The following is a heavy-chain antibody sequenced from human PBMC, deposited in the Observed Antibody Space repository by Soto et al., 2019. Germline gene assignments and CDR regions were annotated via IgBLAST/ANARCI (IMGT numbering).Heavy chain of an antibody. V-gene: IGHV1-18*01. CDR3: ARDGGYGSWSH. D-gene: IGHD3-10*01. J-gene: IGHJ4*02. Sequence: QVQLVQSGAEVKKPGASVKDSCKASGYTFTSYGITWVRQAPGQGLEWMGWISAYNGNTNYAQKLQGRVTMTTVTSASTADMELRSRTCDDTAVCYCARDGGYGSWSHWGQGTLVIVSS. CDR1: GYTFTSYG. CDR2: ISAYNGNT.